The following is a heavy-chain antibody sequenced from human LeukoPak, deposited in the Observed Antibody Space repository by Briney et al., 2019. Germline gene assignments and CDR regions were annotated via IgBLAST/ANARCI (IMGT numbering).Heavy chain of an antibody. CDR1: GGSFSGYY. CDR3: ARVPLVGATYYFDY. J-gene: IGHJ4*02. V-gene: IGHV4-34*01. CDR2: INHSGST. Sequence: PSETLSLTCAVYGGSFSGYYWSWIRQPPGKGLEWIGEINHSGSTNYNPSLKSRVTISVDTSKNQFSLKLSSVTAADTAVYYCARVPLVGATYYFDYWGQGTLVTVSS. D-gene: IGHD1-26*01.